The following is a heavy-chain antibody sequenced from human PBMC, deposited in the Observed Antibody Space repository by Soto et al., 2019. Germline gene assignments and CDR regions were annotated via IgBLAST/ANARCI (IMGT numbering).Heavy chain of an antibody. CDR2: IDPSDSYT. J-gene: IGHJ5*02. D-gene: IGHD2-15*01. CDR3: ARRAGYCSGGSCNGGNWFDP. CDR1: GYSFTSYW. V-gene: IGHV5-10-1*01. Sequence: GESLKISCKGSGYSFTSYWNSWVRQMPGKGLEWMGRIDPSDSYTNYSPSFQGHVTISADKSISTADLQWSSLKASDTAMYYCARRAGYCSGGSCNGGNWFDPWGQGTLVTVSS.